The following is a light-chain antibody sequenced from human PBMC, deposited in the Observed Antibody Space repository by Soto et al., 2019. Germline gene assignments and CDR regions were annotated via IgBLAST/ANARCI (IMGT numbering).Light chain of an antibody. CDR3: QQYNNFSSYT. CDR2: KAS. Sequence: DIQMTQSPSTLSASVGDRVTITCRASQSIISWLAWYQQKPGKAPNLLNYKASSLHVGVPSMFSGRGSAAEFTLTISSLQHDDFATYYCQQYNNFSSYTFGQGTKLEIK. J-gene: IGKJ2*01. V-gene: IGKV1-5*03. CDR1: QSIISW.